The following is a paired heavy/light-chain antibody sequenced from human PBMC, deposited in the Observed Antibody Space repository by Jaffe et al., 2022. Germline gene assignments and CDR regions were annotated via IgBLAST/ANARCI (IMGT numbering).Light chain of an antibody. J-gene: IGLJ3*02. CDR1: SSNIGNNY. Sequence: QSVLTQPPSVSAAPGQKVTISCSGSSSNIGNNYVSWYQQLPGTAPKLLIYENNKRPSGIPDRFSGSKSGTSATLGITGLQTGDEADYYCGTWDSSLSAGGWVFGGGTKLTVL. V-gene: IGLV1-51*02. CDR2: ENN. CDR3: GTWDSSLSAGGWV.
Heavy chain of an antibody. CDR2: IYHSGST. Sequence: QVQLQESGPGLVKPSGTLSLTCAVSGGSISSSNWWSWIRQPPGKGLEWIGEIYHSGSTNYNPSLKSRVTISVDKSKNQFSLKLSSVTAADTAVYYCARSYCSSTSCYGRNWFDPWGQGTLVTVSS. CDR1: GGSISSSNW. CDR3: ARSYCSSTSCYGRNWFDP. V-gene: IGHV4-4*02. J-gene: IGHJ5*02. D-gene: IGHD2-2*01.